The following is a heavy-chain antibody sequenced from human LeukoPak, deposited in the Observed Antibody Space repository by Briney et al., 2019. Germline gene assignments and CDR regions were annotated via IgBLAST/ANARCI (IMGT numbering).Heavy chain of an antibody. V-gene: IGHV3-30-3*01. CDR1: GFTFSSYA. CDR2: ISYDGNNK. Sequence: HPGRSLRLSCAASGFTFSSYAMHWVRQAPGKGLEWVAVISYDGNNKDYADSVKGRFTISRDNSKNILYLQMNSLRAEDTAVYYCSLVLSAARAPFDYWGQGTPVTVSS. D-gene: IGHD2-2*01. CDR3: SLVLSAARAPFDY. J-gene: IGHJ4*02.